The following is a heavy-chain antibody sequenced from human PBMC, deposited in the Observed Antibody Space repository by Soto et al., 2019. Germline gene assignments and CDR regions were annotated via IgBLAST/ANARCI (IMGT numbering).Heavy chain of an antibody. CDR2: IYSGGST. V-gene: IGHV3-53*01. Sequence: GGSLRLSCAASGFTFSRYEMNWVRQAPGKGLEWVSVIYSGGSTYYADSVKGRFTISRDNSKNTLYLQMNSLRAEDTAVYYCAREIGSSLDYWGQGTLVTVSS. J-gene: IGHJ4*02. D-gene: IGHD6-13*01. CDR1: GFTFSRYE. CDR3: AREIGSSLDY.